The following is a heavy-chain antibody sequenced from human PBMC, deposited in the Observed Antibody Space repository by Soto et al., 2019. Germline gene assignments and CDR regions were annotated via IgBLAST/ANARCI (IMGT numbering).Heavy chain of an antibody. J-gene: IGHJ6*02. CDR2: IYPIGGST. Sequence: GASVKVSCKASGYTFTSYYIHWLRQAPGQGLEWMGIIYPIGGSTRYARKFQDRVTMTRDTSTSTVYMEVSSLRSEDTAVYYCAREPGVVILGSNQYYYGMDVWGQGTTVTVSS. D-gene: IGHD2-21*01. CDR3: AREPGVVILGSNQYYYGMDV. V-gene: IGHV1-46*01. CDR1: GYTFTSYY.